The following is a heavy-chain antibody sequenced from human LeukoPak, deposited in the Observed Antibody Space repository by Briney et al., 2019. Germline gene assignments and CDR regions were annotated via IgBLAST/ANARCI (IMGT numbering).Heavy chain of an antibody. D-gene: IGHD1-26*01. Sequence: ASVKVSCQASGYTFTGYYMHWVRQAPGQGLEWMGWINPNSGGTNYAQKFQGRVTMTRDTSISTAYMELSRLRSDDTAVYYCARVSFVGATTMGRDYFDYWGQGTLVTVSS. J-gene: IGHJ4*02. CDR2: INPNSGGT. V-gene: IGHV1-2*02. CDR1: GYTFTGYY. CDR3: ARVSFVGATTMGRDYFDY.